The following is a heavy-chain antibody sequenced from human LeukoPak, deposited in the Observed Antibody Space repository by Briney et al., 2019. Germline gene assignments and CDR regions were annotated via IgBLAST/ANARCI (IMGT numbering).Heavy chain of an antibody. CDR3: ARTLGHCSGGSCPPGY. J-gene: IGHJ4*02. Sequence: SETLSLTCAVYSGSFNGYYWSWIRQPPGKGLEWXXXXNHSGDTYYNPSLKSXLTVSVDTSKNQFSLKLNSVTAADTAVYYCARTLGHCSGGSCPPGYWGQGSLVTVSS. CDR1: SGSFNGYY. CDR2: XNHSGDT. D-gene: IGHD2-15*01. V-gene: IGHV4-34*01.